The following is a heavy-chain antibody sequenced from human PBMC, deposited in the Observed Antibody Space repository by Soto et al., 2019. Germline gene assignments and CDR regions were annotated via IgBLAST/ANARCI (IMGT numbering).Heavy chain of an antibody. CDR1: GGSFSGYY. Sequence: QVQLQQWGAGLLKPSETLSLTCAVYGGSFSGYYWSWIRQPPGKGLEWIGEINHSGSTNYNPSLKSRLTISVDTSKNQFSLKLSSVTASDTAVYYCARWLRGYSYGTFDYWGQGTLVTVSS. CDR2: INHSGST. D-gene: IGHD5-18*01. J-gene: IGHJ4*02. CDR3: ARWLRGYSYGTFDY. V-gene: IGHV4-34*01.